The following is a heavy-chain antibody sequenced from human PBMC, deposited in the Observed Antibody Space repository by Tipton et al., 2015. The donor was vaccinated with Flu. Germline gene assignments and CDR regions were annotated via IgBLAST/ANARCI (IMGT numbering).Heavy chain of an antibody. CDR1: GFTLSHNT. J-gene: IGHJ6*02. CDR2: ISRSSSFI. Sequence: SLRLSCAASGFTLSHNTMNWVRQAPGKGLEWVSSISRSSSFIYYADSVKGRFTISRDNAKNSLYLQVNSLRAEDAAVYYCARDIAVAEKYYYGMDVWGLGTTVTVSS. V-gene: IGHV3-21*01. D-gene: IGHD6-19*01. CDR3: ARDIAVAEKYYYGMDV.